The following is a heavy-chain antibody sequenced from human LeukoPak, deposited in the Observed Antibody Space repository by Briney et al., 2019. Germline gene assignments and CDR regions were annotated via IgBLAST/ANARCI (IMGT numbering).Heavy chain of an antibody. CDR2: IYYSGST. J-gene: IGHJ6*03. Sequence: PSETLSLTCTVSGGSISSYYWSWIRQPPGKGLEWIGYIYYSGSTNYNPSLKSRVTISVDTSKNQFSLKLSSVTAADTAVYYCASVGYSSSWYIGYYYYMDVWGKGTTVTVSS. CDR3: ASVGYSSSWYIGYYYYMDV. D-gene: IGHD6-13*01. CDR1: GGSISSYY. V-gene: IGHV4-59*01.